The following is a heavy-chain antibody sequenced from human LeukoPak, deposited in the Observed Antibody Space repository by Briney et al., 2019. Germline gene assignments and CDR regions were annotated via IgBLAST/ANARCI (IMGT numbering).Heavy chain of an antibody. D-gene: IGHD5-24*01. Sequence: GGSLRLSCAASGFPFSSYAMNWVRQAPGKGLEWVSAISGSGTTTYYADSVKGRFTISRDNSKTTLYLQMNSLRAEDTAVYYCAHSWSLIQLWLVGWGQGTLVTVSS. V-gene: IGHV3-23*01. CDR3: AHSWSLIQLWLVG. J-gene: IGHJ4*02. CDR2: ISGSGTTT. CDR1: GFPFSSYA.